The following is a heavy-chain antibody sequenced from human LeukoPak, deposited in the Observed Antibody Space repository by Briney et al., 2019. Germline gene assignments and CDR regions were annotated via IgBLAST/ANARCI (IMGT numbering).Heavy chain of an antibody. CDR3: AGRSRGYGGNPMDAFDI. D-gene: IGHD4-23*01. CDR1: VGTFSSYS. Sequence: SVKVSCKASVGTFSSYSISWVRQAPGQGLEWMGGIIPIFGTANYAQKFQGRVTITADESTSTAYMELSSLRSEDTAVYYCAGRSRGYGGNPMDAFDIWGQGTMVTVSS. V-gene: IGHV1-69*01. J-gene: IGHJ3*02. CDR2: IIPIFGTA.